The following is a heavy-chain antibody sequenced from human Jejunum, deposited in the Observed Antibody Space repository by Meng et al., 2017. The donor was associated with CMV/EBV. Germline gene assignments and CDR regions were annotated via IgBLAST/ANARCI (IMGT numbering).Heavy chain of an antibody. CDR2: MFYSGAT. V-gene: IGHV4-30-4*08. CDR3: AARGGITGATSLGY. D-gene: IGHD1-20*01. CDR1: GSMRSGDYY. Sequence: GSMRSGDYYWTWIRQPPGKGLEWIAYMFYSGATYYNPSLKSRVTISVDTSKNQFSLKLSSVTAADTAVYYCAARGGITGATSLGYWGQGTLVTVSS. J-gene: IGHJ4*02.